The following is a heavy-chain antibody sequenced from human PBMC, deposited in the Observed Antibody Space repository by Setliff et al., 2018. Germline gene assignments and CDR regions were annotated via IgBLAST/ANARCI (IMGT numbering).Heavy chain of an antibody. CDR3: ARSRLYGGWFDP. D-gene: IGHD4-17*01. V-gene: IGHV1-2*02. J-gene: IGHJ5*02. CDR1: GYTFTGYF. Sequence: ASVKVSCKASGYTFTGYFIHWVRQAPGHGLEWMGWINPNSGGTNYAQKFQGRVTMTRDTSISTAYMELSRLRSDDTAVYSCARSRLYGGWFDPWGQGTLVTVSS. CDR2: INPNSGGT.